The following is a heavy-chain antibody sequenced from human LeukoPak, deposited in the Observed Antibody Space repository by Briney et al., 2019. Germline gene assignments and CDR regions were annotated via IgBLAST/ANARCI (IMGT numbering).Heavy chain of an antibody. D-gene: IGHD1-1*01. CDR2: ISSSSTTI. Sequence: GGSLRLSCAASGFTFSGYSMMWVRQAPGKGLEWVSYISSSSTTIHYSDSVKGRFTISRDNAKNAVYLQMNSLRAEDTAVYYCARWARYSYGMDVWGKGTTVTVSS. CDR3: ARWARYSYGMDV. J-gene: IGHJ6*04. CDR1: GFTFSGYS. V-gene: IGHV3-48*01.